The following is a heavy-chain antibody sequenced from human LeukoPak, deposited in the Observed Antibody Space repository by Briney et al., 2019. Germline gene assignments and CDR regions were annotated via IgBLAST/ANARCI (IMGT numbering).Heavy chain of an antibody. V-gene: IGHV4-59*01. Sequence: SETLSLTCTVSGGSISSYYWSWIRQPPGKGLEWTGYIYYSGSTNYNPSLKSRVTISVDTSKNQFSLKLSSVTAADAAVNYCARDAGGSGRHYYYGMDVWGQGTTVTVSS. CDR1: GGSISSYY. J-gene: IGHJ6*02. CDR3: ARDAGGSGRHYYYGMDV. D-gene: IGHD3-10*01. CDR2: IYYSGST.